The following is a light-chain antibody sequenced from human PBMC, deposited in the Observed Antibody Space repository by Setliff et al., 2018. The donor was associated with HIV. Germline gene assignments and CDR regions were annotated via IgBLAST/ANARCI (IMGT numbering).Light chain of an antibody. J-gene: IGLJ1*01. Sequence: QSVLTQPASVSGSPGQSITISYTGTSRDVGGYNYVSWYQQHPGKAPKLMIYDVSNRPSGVSNRFSGSKSGNTASLTISGLQAEDEADYYCSSYTSSITRVFGTGTKVTVL. CDR3: SSYTSSITRV. CDR2: DVS. CDR1: SRDVGGYNY. V-gene: IGLV2-14*03.